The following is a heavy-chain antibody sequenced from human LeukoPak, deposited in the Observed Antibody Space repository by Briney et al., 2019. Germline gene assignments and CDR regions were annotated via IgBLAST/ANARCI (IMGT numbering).Heavy chain of an antibody. CDR1: GFSFTSCA. CDR2: INGGGDKT. J-gene: IGHJ4*02. Sequence: ESGGSLRLSCAASGFSFTSCAMSWVRQAPGKGLEWVSGINGGGDKTYYRDSVKGRITISRDNSKNTLYLQMNSLRAEDTAIYYCAKSRGSTLSDSWGQGTLVTVSS. D-gene: IGHD1-26*01. CDR3: AKSRGSTLSDS. V-gene: IGHV3-23*01.